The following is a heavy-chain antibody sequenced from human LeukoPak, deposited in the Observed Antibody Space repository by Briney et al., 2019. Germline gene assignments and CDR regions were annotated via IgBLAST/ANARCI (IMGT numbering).Heavy chain of an antibody. CDR3: TTAPADYYYYYGMDV. Sequence: GGPLRLSCAASGFTFSNAWMNWVRQAPGKGLEWVGRIKSKTDGGTTDYAAPVKGRFTISRDDSKNTLYLQMNSLKTEDTAVYYCTTAPADYYYYYGMDVWGQGTTVTVSS. V-gene: IGHV3-15*07. J-gene: IGHJ6*02. D-gene: IGHD6-25*01. CDR1: GFTFSNAW. CDR2: IKSKTDGGTT.